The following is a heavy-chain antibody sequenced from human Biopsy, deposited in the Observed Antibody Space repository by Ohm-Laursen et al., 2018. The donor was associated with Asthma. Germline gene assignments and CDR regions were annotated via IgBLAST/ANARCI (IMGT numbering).Heavy chain of an antibody. CDR2: ISFDGTDR. CDR3: AKEVFPGWELRRGPDS. J-gene: IGHJ4*02. Sequence: LRLSCTASGFSFSNYGMHWVRQAPGKGLDWVAVISFDGTDRNYTDSVKGRFTISRDNSRNTLHLEMNSLRAEDTAVYFCAKEVFPGWELRRGPDSWGQGTLVTVSS. CDR1: GFSFSNYG. V-gene: IGHV3-30*18. D-gene: IGHD1-26*01.